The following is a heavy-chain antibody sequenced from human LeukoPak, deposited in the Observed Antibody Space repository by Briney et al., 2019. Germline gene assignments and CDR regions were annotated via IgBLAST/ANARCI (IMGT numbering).Heavy chain of an antibody. CDR3: ARAVGSKVTEYFDY. Sequence: GASVKVSCKASGGTFSSYAISWVRQAPGQGLEWMGGIIPIFGTANYAQKFQGRVTITADKSTSTAYMELSSLRSEDTAVYYCARAVGSKVTEYFDYWGQGTLVTVSS. CDR2: IIPIFGTA. J-gene: IGHJ4*02. CDR1: GGTFSSYA. V-gene: IGHV1-69*06. D-gene: IGHD1-14*01.